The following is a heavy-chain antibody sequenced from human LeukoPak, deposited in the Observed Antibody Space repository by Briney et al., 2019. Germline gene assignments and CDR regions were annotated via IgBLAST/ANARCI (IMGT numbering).Heavy chain of an antibody. J-gene: IGHJ4*02. D-gene: IGHD3-16*01. CDR3: ARIAFGGHIFAQDY. Sequence: PSETLSLTCAAYGGSFSGYYWSWIRQPPGKGLEWIGEITPTGGAKYSPLLKSRVTISVDTSKNQFSLRLRSVTAADTAMYYCARIAFGGHIFAQDYWGQGTLVSVSS. CDR1: GGSFSGYY. CDR2: ITPTGGA. V-gene: IGHV4-34*01.